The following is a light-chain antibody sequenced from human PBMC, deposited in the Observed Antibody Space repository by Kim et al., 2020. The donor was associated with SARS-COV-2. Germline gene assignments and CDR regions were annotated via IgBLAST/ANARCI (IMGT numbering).Light chain of an antibody. Sequence: DIQMTQSPSTLSASVGDRVTLTCRASQNIGTWLAWYQQRPGKPPNLLIYEASNLETGVPSRFSGSGSGTEFTLTINSLQPEDFTTYYCQHYDTYWWTFGQGTKLEI. V-gene: IGKV1-5*03. CDR3: QHYDTYWWT. CDR1: QNIGTW. J-gene: IGKJ1*01. CDR2: EAS.